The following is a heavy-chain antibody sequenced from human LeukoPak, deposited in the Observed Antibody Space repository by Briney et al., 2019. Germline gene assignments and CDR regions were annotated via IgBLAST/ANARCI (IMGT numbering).Heavy chain of an antibody. CDR3: ARDSDWAFYI. J-gene: IGHJ3*02. V-gene: IGHV4-59*01. Sequence: PSETLSLTCTVSGGSISSYYWCWIRQPPGKGLEWIGFIYYTGSTNYNPSLKSRVTISVDTSKNQFSLKLSSVTAADTAVYYCARDSDWAFYIWGQGTMVTVSS. D-gene: IGHD3-9*01. CDR1: GGSISSYY. CDR2: IYYTGST.